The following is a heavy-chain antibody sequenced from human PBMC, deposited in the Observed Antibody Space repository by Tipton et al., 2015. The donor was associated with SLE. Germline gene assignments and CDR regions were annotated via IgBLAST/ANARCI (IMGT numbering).Heavy chain of an antibody. CDR3: ARQGPIAAARGNWFDP. V-gene: IGHV4-39*07. J-gene: IGHJ5*02. Sequence: TLSITCTVSGGSISSSSYYWGWIRQPPGKGLEWIGGIYYSGSTYYNPSLKSRVTISVDTSKNQFSLKLSSVTAADTAVYYCARQGPIAAARGNWFDPWGQGTLVTVSS. D-gene: IGHD6-13*01. CDR1: GGSISSSSYY. CDR2: IYYSGST.